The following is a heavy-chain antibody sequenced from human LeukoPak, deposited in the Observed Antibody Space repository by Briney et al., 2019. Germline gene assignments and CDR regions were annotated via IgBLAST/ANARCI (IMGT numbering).Heavy chain of an antibody. Sequence: GGSVTVSCKASGYTFTRYDINGVRQAGGQGLEWMGWMNPNSGNAVYAQKFQGRVTMTRNTSITTAYMELTSLRSEDTAMYYCARGQPQFDYWGQGTLVTVSS. CDR2: MNPNSGNA. CDR3: ARGQPQFDY. J-gene: IGHJ4*02. V-gene: IGHV1-8*01. CDR1: GYTFTRYD. D-gene: IGHD2-2*01.